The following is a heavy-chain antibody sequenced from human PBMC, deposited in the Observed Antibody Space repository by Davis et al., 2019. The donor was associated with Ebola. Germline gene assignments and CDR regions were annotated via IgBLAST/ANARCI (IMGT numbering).Heavy chain of an antibody. CDR3: ARDLGDIVLVLGGMDV. V-gene: IGHV3-23*01. J-gene: IGHJ6*02. CDR2: ISGSGGST. CDR1: GFTFSSYA. D-gene: IGHD2-2*01. Sequence: GGSLRLSCAASGFTFSSYAMSWVRQAPGKGLEWVSAISGSGGSTYYADSVKGRFTISRDNAKNSLYLQMNSLRAEDTAVYYCARDLGDIVLVLGGMDVWGQGTTVTVSS.